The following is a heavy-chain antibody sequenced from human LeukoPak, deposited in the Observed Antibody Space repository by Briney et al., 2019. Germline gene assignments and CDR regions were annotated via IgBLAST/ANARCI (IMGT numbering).Heavy chain of an antibody. CDR1: GFTFSSYA. V-gene: IGHV3-9*01. D-gene: IGHD5-12*01. J-gene: IGHJ4*02. CDR2: ISWNSGSI. Sequence: GGSLRLSCAASGFTFSSYAMSWVRQAPGKGLEWVSGISWNSGSIGYADSVKGRFTISRDNAKNSLYLQMNSLRAEDTALYYCAKDRRGYSGYVFDYWGQGTLVTVSS. CDR3: AKDRRGYSGYVFDY.